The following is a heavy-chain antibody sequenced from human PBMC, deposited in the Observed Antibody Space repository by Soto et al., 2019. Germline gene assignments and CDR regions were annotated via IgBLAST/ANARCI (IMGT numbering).Heavy chain of an antibody. CDR3: ARGGYYDQKGFNI. CDR2: VSSGSTTI. V-gene: IGHV3-48*02. CDR1: GFTFSTYA. D-gene: IGHD3-22*01. J-gene: IGHJ3*02. Sequence: GGSLRLSCAASGFTFSTYAINWVRQAPGKGLEWLSYVSSGSTTIFYAGSVKGRFTVSRDNAKNSMYLQMNGLRDEDTAVYYCARGGYYDQKGFNIWGQGTMVTVSS.